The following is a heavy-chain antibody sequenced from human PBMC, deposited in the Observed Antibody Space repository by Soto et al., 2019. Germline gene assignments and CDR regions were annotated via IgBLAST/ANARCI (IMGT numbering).Heavy chain of an antibody. CDR3: ARDSGTTIFGVVDYYYMDV. CDR1: GGTFSSYT. Sequence: SVKVSCKASGGTFSSYTISWVRQAPGQGLEWMGRIIPILGIANYAQKFQGRVTITADKSTSTAYMELSSLRSEDTAVYYCARDSGTTIFGVVDYYYMDVWGKGTTVTV. J-gene: IGHJ6*03. V-gene: IGHV1-69*04. CDR2: IIPILGIA. D-gene: IGHD3-3*01.